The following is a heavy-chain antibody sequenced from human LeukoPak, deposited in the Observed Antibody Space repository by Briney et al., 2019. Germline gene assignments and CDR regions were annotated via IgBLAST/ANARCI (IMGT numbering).Heavy chain of an antibody. Sequence: SETLSLTCAVYGGSFSGYYWSWIRQPPGKGLEWMGEINHSGSTNYNPSLKSRGTISVDTSKNQFSLQLSSVPAADTAVYYCARYSGSYYLFDYWGQGTLVTVSS. CDR2: INHSGST. V-gene: IGHV4-34*01. CDR3: ARYSGSYYLFDY. CDR1: GGSFSGYY. D-gene: IGHD1-26*01. J-gene: IGHJ4*02.